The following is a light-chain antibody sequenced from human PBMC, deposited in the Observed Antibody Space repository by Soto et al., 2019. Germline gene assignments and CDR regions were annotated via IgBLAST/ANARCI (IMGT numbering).Light chain of an antibody. CDR3: QQRSNWPAYT. V-gene: IGKV3-11*01. J-gene: IGKJ2*01. CDR1: QSVSSY. Sequence: EIVLTQSPATLSLSPGERATLSCRASQSVSSYLAWYQQKPGQAPRLLIYDASNRATGIPARFSGSGSRTDFTLTISGLEPEDFAVYYCQQRSNWPAYTFGQGTKMETK. CDR2: DAS.